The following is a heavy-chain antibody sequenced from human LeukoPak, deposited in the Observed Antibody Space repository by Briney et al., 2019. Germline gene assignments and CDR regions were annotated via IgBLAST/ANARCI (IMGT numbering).Heavy chain of an antibody. Sequence: SVKVSCKASGGTCSSYAISWVRQAPGQGLEWMGGIIPIFGTANYAQKFQGRLTITADKSTSTAYMELSSLSSEDTAVYYCARSPEYQPLKGYWYFDLWGRGTLVTVSS. CDR2: IIPIFGTA. CDR3: ARSPEYQPLKGYWYFDL. J-gene: IGHJ2*01. D-gene: IGHD2-2*01. V-gene: IGHV1-69*06. CDR1: GGTCSSYA.